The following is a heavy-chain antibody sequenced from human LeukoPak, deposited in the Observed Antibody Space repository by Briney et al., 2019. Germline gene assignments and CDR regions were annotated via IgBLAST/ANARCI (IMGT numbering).Heavy chain of an antibody. D-gene: IGHD3-10*01. CDR3: ARDYGSGSYYTPLDY. CDR1: GYTFTRYG. V-gene: IGHV1-18*01. Sequence: GASVKVSCKASGYTFTRYGIIWVRQAPGQGLEWMGWISAYNGNTNYAQKLQGRVTMTTDTSTSTAYMELRSLRSEDTAVYYCARDYGSGSYYTPLDYWGQGTLVTVSS. J-gene: IGHJ4*02. CDR2: ISAYNGNT.